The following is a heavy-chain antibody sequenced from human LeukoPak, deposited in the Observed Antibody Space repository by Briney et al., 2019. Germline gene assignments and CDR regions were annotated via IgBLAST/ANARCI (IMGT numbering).Heavy chain of an antibody. CDR2: ISYDGSNK. D-gene: IGHD3-9*01. V-gene: IGHV3-30*18. CDR1: GFTFSSYG. CDR3: AKGPNYDILTGWRKTHNAFDI. J-gene: IGHJ3*02. Sequence: GGSLRLSCAASGFTFSSYGMHWVRQAPGKGLEWVAVISYDGSNKYYADSVKGRFTISRDNSKNTLYLQMNSLRAEDTAVYYCAKGPNYDILTGWRKTHNAFDIWGHGTIVTVSS.